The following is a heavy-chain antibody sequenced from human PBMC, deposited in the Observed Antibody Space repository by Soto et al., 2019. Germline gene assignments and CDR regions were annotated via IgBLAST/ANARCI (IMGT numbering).Heavy chain of an antibody. CDR1: GGSISIGGYS. Sequence: SETLSLTCAVSGGSISIGGYSWSWIRQPPGKGLEWIGYIYHSGSTYYNPSLKSRVTISVDRSKNQFSLKLSSVTAADTAVYYCARGVYYYDSSGYDFDIWGQGTMVTVSS. V-gene: IGHV4-30-2*01. CDR3: ARGVYYYDSSGYDFDI. CDR2: IYHSGST. D-gene: IGHD3-22*01. J-gene: IGHJ3*02.